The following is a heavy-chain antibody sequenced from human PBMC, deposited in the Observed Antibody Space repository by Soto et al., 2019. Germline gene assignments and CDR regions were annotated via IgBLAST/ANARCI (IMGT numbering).Heavy chain of an antibody. D-gene: IGHD6-19*01. Sequence: GGSLRLSCAASGFTFSSYAMHWVRQAPGKGLEWVAVISYDGSNKYYADSVKGRFTISRDNSKNTLYLQMNSLRAEDTAVYYCAREAIDSSGWSAPPLWGQGTLVTVSS. CDR1: GFTFSSYA. V-gene: IGHV3-30-3*01. J-gene: IGHJ4*02. CDR3: AREAIDSSGWSAPPL. CDR2: ISYDGSNK.